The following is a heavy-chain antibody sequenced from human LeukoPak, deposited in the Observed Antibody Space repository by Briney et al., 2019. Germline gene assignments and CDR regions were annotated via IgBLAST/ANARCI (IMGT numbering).Heavy chain of an antibody. CDR3: ARGRDGYKYRSVYFDY. Sequence: GGSLRLSCAASGFTFSSYSMNWVRQAPGKGLEWVSSISSSSYIYYADSVKGRFTISRDNAKNSLYLQMNSLRAEDTAVYYCARGRDGYKYRSVYFDYWGQGTLVTVSS. V-gene: IGHV3-21*01. CDR1: GFTFSSYS. J-gene: IGHJ4*02. CDR2: ISSSSYI. D-gene: IGHD5-24*01.